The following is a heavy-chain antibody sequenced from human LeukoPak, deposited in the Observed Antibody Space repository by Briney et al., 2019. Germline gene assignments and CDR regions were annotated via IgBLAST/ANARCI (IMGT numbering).Heavy chain of an antibody. J-gene: IGHJ4*02. V-gene: IGHV4-59*01. CDR1: GGSISSYY. CDR2: ISYLGST. D-gene: IGHD6-13*01. Sequence: SETLSLTCTVSGGSISSYYWSWIRQPPGKGLEWIGYISYLGSTNYNPALKSRVTISVDTSKNRIPLKVNSVTAADTAVYYCARGQVAVAGIFDYWGQGTLVTVSS. CDR3: ARGQVAVAGIFDY.